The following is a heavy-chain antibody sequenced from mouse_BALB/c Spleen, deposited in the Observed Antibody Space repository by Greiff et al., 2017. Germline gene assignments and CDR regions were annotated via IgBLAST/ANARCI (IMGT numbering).Heavy chain of an antibody. CDR3: AREGQLGLPFAY. CDR1: GYTFTDYN. J-gene: IGHJ3*01. V-gene: IGHV1S29*02. D-gene: IGHD3-2*01. CDR2: IYPYNGGT. Sequence: EVQRVESGPELVKPGASVKISCKASGYTFTDYNMHWVKQSHGKSLEWIGYIYPYNGGTGYNQKFKSKATLTVDNSSSTAYMELRSLTSEDSAVYYCAREGQLGLPFAYWGQGTLVTVSA.